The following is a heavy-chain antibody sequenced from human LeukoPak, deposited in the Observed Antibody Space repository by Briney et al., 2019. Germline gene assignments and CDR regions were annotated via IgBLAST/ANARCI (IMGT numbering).Heavy chain of an antibody. CDR3: ARDAAVAGTLDY. D-gene: IGHD6-13*01. Sequence: ASVKVPCKASGYTFTSYGISWVRQAPGQGLEWMGWICAYKGNKNYAQKPQGRVTITTETSTSKAYMELRSLRSDDTAVYDCARDAAVAGTLDYWGQGTLVTVSS. CDR1: GYTFTSYG. V-gene: IGHV1-18*01. CDR2: ICAYKGNK. J-gene: IGHJ4*02.